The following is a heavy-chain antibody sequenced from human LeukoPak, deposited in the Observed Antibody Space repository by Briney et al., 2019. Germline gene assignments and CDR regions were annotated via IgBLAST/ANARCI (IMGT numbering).Heavy chain of an antibody. CDR1: GGSISSGSYY. Sequence: SETLSLTCTVSGGSISSGSYYWNWSRQPAGKGLEWIGRIYSSGSTNYNPSLKSRVTLSVDTSKNQFSLKLSSVTAADTAVYYCARLKYYYDSSGYRAEYFQHWGQGTLVTVSS. J-gene: IGHJ1*01. D-gene: IGHD3-22*01. CDR3: ARLKYYYDSSGYRAEYFQH. V-gene: IGHV4-61*10. CDR2: IYSSGST.